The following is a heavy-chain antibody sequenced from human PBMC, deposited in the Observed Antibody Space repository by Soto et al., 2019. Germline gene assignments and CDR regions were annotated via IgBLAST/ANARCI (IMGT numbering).Heavy chain of an antibody. CDR2: IIPIFGTA. D-gene: IGHD6-6*01. Sequence: QVQLVQSGAEVKKPGSSVKVSCKASGGTFSSYAISWVRQAPGQGLEWMGGIIPIFGTANYAQKFQGRVTITADESTSKAYMELSSLRSEDTAVYYCARDRGYMSSSHPDYYYYYGMDVWGQGTTVTVSS. J-gene: IGHJ6*02. CDR3: ARDRGYMSSSHPDYYYYYGMDV. V-gene: IGHV1-69*01. CDR1: GGTFSSYA.